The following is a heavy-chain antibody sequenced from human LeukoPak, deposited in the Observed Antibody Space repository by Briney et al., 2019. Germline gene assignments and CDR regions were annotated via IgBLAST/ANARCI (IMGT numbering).Heavy chain of an antibody. Sequence: PGGSLRLSCAASGFTFSSYAMHWVRQAPGKGLEWVANIKHDESEKNYLDSVKGRFTISRDNAQSSLYLQMNGLRVEDTAVYYCTRRLDDWGQGTLVTVSS. D-gene: IGHD3-16*01. J-gene: IGHJ4*02. CDR1: GFTFSSYA. V-gene: IGHV3-7*01. CDR2: IKHDESEK. CDR3: TRRLDD.